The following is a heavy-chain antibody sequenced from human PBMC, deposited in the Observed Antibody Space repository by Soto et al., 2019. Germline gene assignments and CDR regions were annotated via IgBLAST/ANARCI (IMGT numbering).Heavy chain of an antibody. Sequence: QVQLVQSGAEVKKPGSSVKVSCKASADTFNSYSLSWLRQAPGQRLEWMGGITPVFGTADYAQSFEDRLTITADDSTSTVYMELSSLRSDDTAGYYCARSLEGPTVTNWFDPWGQGALVTVSA. V-gene: IGHV1-69*01. CDR2: ITPVFGTA. CDR3: ARSLEGPTVTNWFDP. CDR1: ADTFNSYS. J-gene: IGHJ5*02. D-gene: IGHD4-17*01.